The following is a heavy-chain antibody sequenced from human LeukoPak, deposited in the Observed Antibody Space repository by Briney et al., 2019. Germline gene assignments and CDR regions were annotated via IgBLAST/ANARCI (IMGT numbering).Heavy chain of an antibody. CDR1: GGTFSSYA. V-gene: IGHV1-69*06. D-gene: IGHD2-15*01. Sequence: SVKVSCKASGGTFSSYAISWVRQAPGQGLEWMGGIIPIFGTANFAQKFQGRVTITADKSTSTAYMELSSLRSEDTAVYYCARGTLGYCSGGSCQTGGYYYYGMDVWGKGTTVTVSS. J-gene: IGHJ6*04. CDR3: ARGTLGYCSGGSCQTGGYYYYGMDV. CDR2: IIPIFGTA.